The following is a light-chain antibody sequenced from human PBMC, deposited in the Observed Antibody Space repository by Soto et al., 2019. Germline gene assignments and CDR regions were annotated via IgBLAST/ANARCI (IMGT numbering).Light chain of an antibody. V-gene: IGLV1-51*01. CDR3: GACATSLSAGV. CDR2: DND. CDR1: SSNIGHNY. Sequence: QSVLTQPPSVSASPGQKVTISCSGGSSNIGHNYVSWYQQLPGTAPQLLIYDNDKRPSGMPDRLSGSKSGTSATLVISGLQAGDEADYRCGACATSLSAGVFGGGTKLTVL. J-gene: IGLJ2*01.